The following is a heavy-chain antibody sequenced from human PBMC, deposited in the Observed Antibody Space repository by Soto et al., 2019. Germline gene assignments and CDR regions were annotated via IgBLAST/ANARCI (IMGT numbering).Heavy chain of an antibody. CDR3: ARDDPFDP. CDR1: GGAFRSYF. V-gene: IGHV4-59*01. Sequence: QVRLQESGPQLVKPSATLSLTCTVSGGAFRSYFWSWIRQPPGKGLEWIGNIHSSGKSNYNPSFKSRVSMSIDPSKNRFSVRLTSATAADTAVYYCARDDPFDPWGQGMLVTVSS. J-gene: IGHJ5*02. CDR2: IHSSGKS.